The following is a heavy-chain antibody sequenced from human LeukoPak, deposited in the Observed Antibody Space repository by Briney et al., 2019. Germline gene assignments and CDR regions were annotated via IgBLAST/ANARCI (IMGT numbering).Heavy chain of an antibody. CDR3: ARDIVATEGYYYMDV. V-gene: IGHV5-51*01. Sequence: GESLRISCKGGGYSFTNYWIVWVRQMPGKGLEWMGVIYYDDSETQYSPSFQGQVTISADKSISTAYLQWSSLKASDTAMYYCARDIVATEGYYYMDVWGKGTTVTVSS. CDR2: IYYDDSET. CDR1: GYSFTNYW. D-gene: IGHD5-12*01. J-gene: IGHJ6*03.